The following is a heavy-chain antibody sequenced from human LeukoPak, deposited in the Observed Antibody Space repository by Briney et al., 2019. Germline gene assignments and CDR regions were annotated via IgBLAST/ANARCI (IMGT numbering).Heavy chain of an antibody. CDR2: IYTRGGT. V-gene: IGHV4-61*09. CDR1: GGSISSDNYY. J-gene: IGHJ5*02. Sequence: SETLSLTCTVSGGSISSDNYYWSWIRQAAGKGLEWIGHIYTRGGTNYNPSLKSRVTISIDTSKNQFSLTLSSVTAADTAVYYCARNPAAGTRDWFDPWGQGILVTVSS. D-gene: IGHD6-13*01. CDR3: ARNPAAGTRDWFDP.